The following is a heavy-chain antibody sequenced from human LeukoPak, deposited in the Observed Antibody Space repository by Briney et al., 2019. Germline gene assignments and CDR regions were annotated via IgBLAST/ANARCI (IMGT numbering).Heavy chain of an antibody. CDR3: ARDRKAAGFDY. D-gene: IGHD6-13*01. CDR2: IYSGGST. Sequence: GGSLRLSCAASGFTVSSNYMSWVRQAPGKGLEWVSVIYSGGSTYYADSVKGRFTIPRDNSKNTLYLQMNSLRAEDTAVYYCARDRKAAGFDYWGQGTLVTVSS. CDR1: GFTVSSNY. V-gene: IGHV3-53*01. J-gene: IGHJ4*02.